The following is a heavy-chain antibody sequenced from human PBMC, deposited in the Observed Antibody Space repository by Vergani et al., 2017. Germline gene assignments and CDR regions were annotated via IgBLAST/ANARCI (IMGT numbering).Heavy chain of an antibody. D-gene: IGHD2-2*01. Sequence: QVQLVQSGAEVKKPGSSVKVSCKASGGTFTSYGISWVRQAPGQGLEWMGWISAYNGNTNYAQKLQGRVTMTTDTSTSTAYMELRSLRSDDTAVYYCARDLVVPAALGYYGMDVWGQGTTVTVSS. J-gene: IGHJ6*02. CDR2: ISAYNGNT. CDR3: ARDLVVPAALGYYGMDV. CDR1: GGTFTSYG. V-gene: IGHV1-18*01.